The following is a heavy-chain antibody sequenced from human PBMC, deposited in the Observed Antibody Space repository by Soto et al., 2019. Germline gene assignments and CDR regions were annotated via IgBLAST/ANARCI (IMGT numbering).Heavy chain of an antibody. CDR3: ARVVLSITRGSFDA. CDR2: ISHSGTS. V-gene: IGHV4-4*02. Sequence: QVQLQESGPGLVKPSGTLSLTCAVSGGSISSSHWWTWVRQSPGEGLEYIGEISHSGTSHSNPSLKSRVTLSVDRSKNHFSLALTSVTAADTGVYYCARVVLSITRGSFDAWGQGTPVIVSS. J-gene: IGHJ3*01. CDR1: GGSISSSHW. D-gene: IGHD3-22*01.